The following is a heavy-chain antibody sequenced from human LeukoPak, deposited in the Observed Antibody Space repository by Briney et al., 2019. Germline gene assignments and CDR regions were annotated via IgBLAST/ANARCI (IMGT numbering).Heavy chain of an antibody. CDR2: INPNSGGT. CDR1: GYTFTSYG. J-gene: IGHJ5*02. D-gene: IGHD2-2*01. Sequence: ASVKVSCKASGYTFTSYGISWVRQAPGQGLEWMGWINPNSGGTNYAQKFQGRVTMTRDTSISTAYMELSRLRSDDTAVYYCAREAVDVVVVPAAINWFDRWGQGTLVTVSS. CDR3: AREAVDVVVVPAAINWFDR. V-gene: IGHV1-2*02.